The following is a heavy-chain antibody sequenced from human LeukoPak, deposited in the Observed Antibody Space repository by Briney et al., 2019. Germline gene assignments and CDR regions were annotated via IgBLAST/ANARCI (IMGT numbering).Heavy chain of an antibody. J-gene: IGHJ4*02. CDR3: AKQPTPYCSSSSCYGDY. D-gene: IGHD2-2*01. CDR2: ISGSDTGT. V-gene: IGHV3-23*01. CDR1: GFTFSTSW. Sequence: GGSLRLSCAASGFTFSTSWMTWVRQAPGKGLEWVSTISGSDTGTYYADSVKGRFTISRDNSQNTLYLQMNSLRAEDTAVYYCAKQPTPYCSSSSCYGDYWGQGTLVIVSS.